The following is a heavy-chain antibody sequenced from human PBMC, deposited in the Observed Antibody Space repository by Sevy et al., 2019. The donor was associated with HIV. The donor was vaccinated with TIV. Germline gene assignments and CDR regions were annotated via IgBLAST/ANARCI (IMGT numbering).Heavy chain of an antibody. CDR3: VVLWGLDY. V-gene: IGHV1-24*01. D-gene: IGHD3-16*01. CDR2: FNVEDGEA. Sequence: ASVKVSCKVFGDSLSEISTHWVRQGPGKGLEWTGGFNVEDGEAIYAEKFQDRLTMTEDKSTDTAYMELRSLRFEDTAVYYCVVLWGLDYWGQGTLVTVSS. CDR1: GDSLSEIS. J-gene: IGHJ4*02.